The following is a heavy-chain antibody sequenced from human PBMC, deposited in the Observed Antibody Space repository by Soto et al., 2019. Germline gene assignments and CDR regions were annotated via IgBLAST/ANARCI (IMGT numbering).Heavy chain of an antibody. J-gene: IGHJ5*02. CDR3: TRRYNWNDNYFAL. D-gene: IGHD1-20*01. CDR1: DASSVVHSDY. CDR2: SYYSGTT. Sequence: LSLSCTVSDASSVVHSDYWTWNRQPPGKGLEWIGSSYYSGTTYFNPSLKSRATISVDTSKNQFSLRLTSVTAADTAIYYCTRRYNWNDNYFALWGPGALVTVSS. V-gene: IGHV4-39*01.